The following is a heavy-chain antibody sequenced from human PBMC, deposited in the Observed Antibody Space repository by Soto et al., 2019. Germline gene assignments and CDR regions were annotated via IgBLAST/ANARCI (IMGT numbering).Heavy chain of an antibody. D-gene: IGHD3-3*01. J-gene: IGHJ4*02. Sequence: ASETLSLTCTVSGGSISSYYWSWIRQPPGKGLEWIGYIYYSGSTNYNPSLKSRVTISVDTSKNQFSLKLSSVTAADTAVYYCARGPMIDFWSGYKGAHFDYWGQGTLVTVSS. CDR3: ARGPMIDFWSGYKGAHFDY. CDR2: IYYSGST. CDR1: GGSISSYY. V-gene: IGHV4-59*01.